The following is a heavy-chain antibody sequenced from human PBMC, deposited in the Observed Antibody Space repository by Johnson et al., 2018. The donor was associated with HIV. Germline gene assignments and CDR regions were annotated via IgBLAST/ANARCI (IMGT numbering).Heavy chain of an antibody. D-gene: IGHD3-22*01. CDR2: IYSGGNT. V-gene: IGHV3-66*01. Sequence: MQLVESGGGLVQPGGSLRLSCAASGFTVSSNYMSWVRQAPGKGLEWVSVIYSGGNTYYADSVKGRFTISRDNSKNTVFLQMNSLRAEDTAVYYCARDGQDRDDAFDIWGQGTMVTVSS. J-gene: IGHJ3*02. CDR3: ARDGQDRDDAFDI. CDR1: GFTVSSNY.